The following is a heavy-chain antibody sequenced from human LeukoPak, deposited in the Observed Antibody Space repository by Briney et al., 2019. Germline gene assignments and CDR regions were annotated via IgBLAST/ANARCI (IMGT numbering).Heavy chain of an antibody. D-gene: IGHD4-23*01. CDR2: IYYSGST. Sequence: SEALSLTCTVSGGSISSSSYYWGWIRQPPGKGLEWIGSIYYSGSTYYNPSLKSRVTISVDTSKNQFSLKLSSVTAADTAVHYCARDSVYGGNSGSDYWGQGTLVTVSS. CDR3: ARDSVYGGNSGSDY. J-gene: IGHJ4*02. V-gene: IGHV4-39*07. CDR1: GGSISSSSYY.